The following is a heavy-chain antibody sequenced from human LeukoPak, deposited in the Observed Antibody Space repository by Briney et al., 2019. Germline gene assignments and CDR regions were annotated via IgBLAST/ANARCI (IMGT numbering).Heavy chain of an antibody. Sequence: SETLSLTCTVSGGSISSGGYYWSWIRQHPGEGLEWIGYIYYSGSTYYNPSLKSRVTISVDTSKNQFSLKLSSVTAADTAVYYCARGGYSGYDHDAFDIWGQGTMVTVSS. CDR2: IYYSGST. V-gene: IGHV4-31*03. D-gene: IGHD5-12*01. J-gene: IGHJ3*02. CDR1: GGSISSGGYY. CDR3: ARGGYSGYDHDAFDI.